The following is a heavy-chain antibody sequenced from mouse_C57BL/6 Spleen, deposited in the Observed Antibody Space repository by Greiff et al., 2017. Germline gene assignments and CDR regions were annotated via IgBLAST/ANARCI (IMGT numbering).Heavy chain of an antibody. Sequence: EVQLQQSGAELVKPGASVKLSCTASGFNIKDYYMNWVKQRTEQGLEWIGRIDPEDGDTKYAPYLPGKATVTADTSSNTAYLQLSSLTSEDTSVYYGARGPPYAMYYWGQGTSVTVSS. CDR3: ARGPPYAMYY. D-gene: IGHD6-1*01. CDR2: IDPEDGDT. CDR1: GFNIKDYY. V-gene: IGHV14-2*01. J-gene: IGHJ4*01.